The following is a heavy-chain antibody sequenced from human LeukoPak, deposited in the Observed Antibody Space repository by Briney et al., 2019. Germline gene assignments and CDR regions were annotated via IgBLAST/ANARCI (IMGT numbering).Heavy chain of an antibody. Sequence: GSSVKVSCTASGGTFSSYAISWVRQAPGQGLEWMGGIIPIFGTANYAQKFQGRVTITADESTSTAYMELSSLRSEDTAVYYCARGYVGATRISSFDYWGQGTLVTVSS. D-gene: IGHD1-26*01. V-gene: IGHV1-69*01. J-gene: IGHJ4*02. CDR3: ARGYVGATRISSFDY. CDR2: IIPIFGTA. CDR1: GGTFSSYA.